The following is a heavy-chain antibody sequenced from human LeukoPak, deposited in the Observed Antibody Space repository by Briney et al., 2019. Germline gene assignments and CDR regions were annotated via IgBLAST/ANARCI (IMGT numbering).Heavy chain of an antibody. J-gene: IGHJ4*02. CDR1: GYSISSGYY. D-gene: IGHD5-24*01. CDR2: IYHSGST. Sequence: SETLSLTCTVSGYSISSGYYWGWIRQPPGKGLEWIGSIYHSGSTYYNPSPKSRVTISVDTSKNQFSLKLSSVTAADTAVYYCARRDGYNTEYFDYWGQGTLVTVSS. CDR3: ARRDGYNTEYFDY. V-gene: IGHV4-38-2*02.